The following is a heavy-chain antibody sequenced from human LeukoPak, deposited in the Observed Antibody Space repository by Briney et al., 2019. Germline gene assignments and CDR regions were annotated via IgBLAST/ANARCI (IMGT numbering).Heavy chain of an antibody. J-gene: IGHJ5*02. Sequence: SVKVSCKASGGTFSSYAISWVRQAPGQGLEWMGRIIPIFGIANYAQKFQGRVTITADKSTSTAYMELSSLRSEDTAVYYCASGMAARSFPWFDPWGQGTLVTVSS. CDR2: IIPIFGIA. D-gene: IGHD6-6*01. CDR3: ASGMAARSFPWFDP. CDR1: GGTFSSYA. V-gene: IGHV1-69*04.